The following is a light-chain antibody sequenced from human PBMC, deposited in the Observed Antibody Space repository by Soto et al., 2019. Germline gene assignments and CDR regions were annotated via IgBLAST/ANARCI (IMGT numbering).Light chain of an antibody. Sequence: EVVMTQYPATQSVSPGERATLSSRASQSVSSDLAWYQQKPGQAPRLLIFRASSRATGVPARFSASGSGTEFTLTISGLQSEDFAIYYCQQYSNWPPWTFGPGTKVDI. CDR3: QQYSNWPPWT. V-gene: IGKV3-15*01. J-gene: IGKJ1*01. CDR2: RAS. CDR1: QSVSSD.